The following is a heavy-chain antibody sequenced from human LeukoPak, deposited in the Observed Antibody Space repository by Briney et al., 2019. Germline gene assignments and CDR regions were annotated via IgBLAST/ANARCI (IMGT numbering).Heavy chain of an antibody. CDR2: IYYSGST. D-gene: IGHD3-22*01. Sequence: SETLSLTRTVSGGSISSSSYYWGWIRQPPGKGLEWIGSIYYSGSTYYNPSLKSRVTISVDTSKNQFSLKLSSVTAADTAVYYCARKYSSGYYYAPSRADAFDIWGQGTMVTVSS. CDR3: ARKYSSGYYYAPSRADAFDI. J-gene: IGHJ3*02. CDR1: GGSISSSSYY. V-gene: IGHV4-39*07.